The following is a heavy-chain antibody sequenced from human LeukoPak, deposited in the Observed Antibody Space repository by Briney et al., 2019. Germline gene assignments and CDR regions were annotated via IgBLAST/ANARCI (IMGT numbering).Heavy chain of an antibody. CDR2: IIPIFGTA. CDR3: AREGGRWELNVG. D-gene: IGHD1-26*01. CDR1: GGTFSSYA. Sequence: SVKVSCKASGGTFSSYAISWVRQAPGQGLEWMGGIIPIFGTANYAQKFQGRVTITADESTSTAYMELSSLRSEDTAVYHCAREGGRWELNVGWGQGTLVTVSS. V-gene: IGHV1-69*13. J-gene: IGHJ4*02.